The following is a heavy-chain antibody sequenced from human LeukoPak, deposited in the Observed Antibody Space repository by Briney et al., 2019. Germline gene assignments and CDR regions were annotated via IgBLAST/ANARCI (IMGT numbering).Heavy chain of an antibody. CDR2: LKSDGTTT. D-gene: IGHD7-27*01. CDR3: ARLAWGSGDY. J-gene: IGHJ4*02. V-gene: IGHV3-74*01. CDR1: GFIFSTYG. Sequence: GGSLRLSCAASGFIFSTYGMHWARQAPGKGLVWVSYLKSDGTTTGYADSVKGRFTISRDNAKNTLYLQMNSLRAEDTAVYYCARLAWGSGDYWGQGALVAVSS.